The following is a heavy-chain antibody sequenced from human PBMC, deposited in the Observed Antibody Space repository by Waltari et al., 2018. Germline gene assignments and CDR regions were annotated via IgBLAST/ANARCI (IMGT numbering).Heavy chain of an antibody. J-gene: IGHJ5*02. Sequence: CTVSSGSINTGGYYWSWIRQHPGKGLEWIGYIYYTGSTYYNPSLKSRLTISMDTSMKQFSLRLSSVTAADTAGYYCARSPRWELLPGDPWGQGTLVTVSS. D-gene: IGHD1-26*01. CDR2: IYYTGST. CDR3: ARSPRWELLPGDP. CDR1: SGSINTGGYY. V-gene: IGHV4-31*03.